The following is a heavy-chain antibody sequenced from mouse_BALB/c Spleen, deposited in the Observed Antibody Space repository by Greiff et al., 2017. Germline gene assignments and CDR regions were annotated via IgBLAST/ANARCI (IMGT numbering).Heavy chain of an antibody. Sequence: VQLQQSGAELVRPGVSVKISCKGSGYTFTDYAMHWVKQSHAKSLEWIGVISTYYGDASYNQKFKGKATMTVDKSSSTAYMELARLTSEDSAIYYCARGDDGYDYFDYWGQGTTLTVSS. D-gene: IGHD2-3*01. V-gene: IGHV1S137*01. CDR3: ARGDDGYDYFDY. J-gene: IGHJ2*01. CDR1: GYTFTDYA. CDR2: ISTYYGDA.